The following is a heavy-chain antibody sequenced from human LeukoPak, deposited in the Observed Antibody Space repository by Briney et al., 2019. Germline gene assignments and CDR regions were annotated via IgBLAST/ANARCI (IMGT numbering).Heavy chain of an antibody. Sequence: GGSLRLSCVASGFTFSSYWMSWVRQAPGKGLEWVSVIYRGGGTAYAGSVKDRFTISRDNFKNMVYLHMNSLKAEDTAVYYCARDVIYASEIYSYGDCLGQGTLVTVSS. CDR2: IYRGGGT. D-gene: IGHD3-16*01. V-gene: IGHV3-66*01. CDR1: GFTFSSYW. CDR3: ARDVIYASEIYSYGDC. J-gene: IGHJ4*02.